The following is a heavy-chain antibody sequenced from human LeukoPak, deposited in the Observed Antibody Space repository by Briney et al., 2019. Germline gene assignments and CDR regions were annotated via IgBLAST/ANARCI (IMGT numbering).Heavy chain of an antibody. CDR2: MYYSGST. Sequence: NPSETLSLTCTVSGGSISSNHYYWGWIRQPPEKGLEWIGSMYYSGSTYYNPSLKSRVTISVDTSKNQFSLKLSSVTAADTAVYYCARHHGYYYYYMDVWGKGTTVTIPS. CDR1: GGSISSNHYY. J-gene: IGHJ6*03. CDR3: ARHHGYYYYYMDV. V-gene: IGHV4-39*01.